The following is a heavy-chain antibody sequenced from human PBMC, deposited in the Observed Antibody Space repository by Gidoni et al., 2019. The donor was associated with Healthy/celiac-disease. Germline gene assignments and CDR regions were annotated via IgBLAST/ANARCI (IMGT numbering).Heavy chain of an antibody. CDR3: ARDRGWCSSWYTGESVFDY. Sequence: QLQMQESGPGLVQPSETLSLTCTGSAGSLSSSSYYWGGIRQPPGTGLEWIWSIYYGGRTYDNPSLKSRVTISVDTSKNQFSLKLSSVTAADTAVYYCARDRGWCSSWYTGESVFDYWGQGTLVTVSS. CDR2: IYYGGRT. J-gene: IGHJ4*02. CDR1: AGSLSSSSYY. D-gene: IGHD6-13*01. V-gene: IGHV4-39*07.